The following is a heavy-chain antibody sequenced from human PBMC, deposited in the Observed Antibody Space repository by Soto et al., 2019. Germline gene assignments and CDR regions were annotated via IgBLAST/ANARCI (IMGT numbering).Heavy chain of an antibody. CDR2: IKQDGSEK. CDR3: ARPYVGATTPFDY. Sequence: XVSLLLSCAASGFTFSSYWMSWVRQAPGKGLEWVANIKQDGSEKYYVDSVKGRFTISRDNAKNSLYLQMNSLRAEDTAVYYCARPYVGATTPFDYWGQGTLVTVSS. D-gene: IGHD1-26*01. J-gene: IGHJ4*02. V-gene: IGHV3-7*01. CDR1: GFTFSSYW.